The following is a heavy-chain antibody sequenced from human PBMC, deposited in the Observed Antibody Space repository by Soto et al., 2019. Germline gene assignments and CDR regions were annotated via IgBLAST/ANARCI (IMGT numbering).Heavy chain of an antibody. D-gene: IGHD4-17*01. CDR1: GYTFTTYA. CDR2: INTGNANT. V-gene: IGHV1-3*04. CDR3: ARDLTTVTHPFDY. J-gene: IGHJ4*02. Sequence: QVQLVQSGAEVKTPGASVKVSCKASGYTFTTYALHWVRQDPGQRLEWMGWINTGNANTKYSQNFQGRLTITRDTSATTAYMELSSLRSEDTAVYYCARDLTTVTHPFDYWGQGTLVTVSS.